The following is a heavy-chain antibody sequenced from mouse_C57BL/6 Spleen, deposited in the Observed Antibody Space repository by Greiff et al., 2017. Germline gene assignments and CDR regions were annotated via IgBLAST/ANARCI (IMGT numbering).Heavy chain of an antibody. V-gene: IGHV5-9-1*02. D-gene: IGHD1-1*01. CDR3: TYNTVGYAMDY. CDR2: ISSGGDYI. J-gene: IGHJ4*01. CDR1: GFTFSSYA. Sequence: EVKVVESGEGLVKPGGSLKLSCAASGFTFSSYAMSWVRQTPEKRLEWVAYISSGGDYIYYADTVKGRFTISRDNARNTLYLQMSSLKSEDTAMYYCTYNTVGYAMDYWGQGTSVTVSS.